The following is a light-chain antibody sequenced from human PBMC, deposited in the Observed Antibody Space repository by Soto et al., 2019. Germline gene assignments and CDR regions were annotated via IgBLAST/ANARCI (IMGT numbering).Light chain of an antibody. J-gene: IGLJ3*02. CDR3: SSFTTTTTWV. V-gene: IGLV2-14*01. CDR1: NSDVGAYSY. CDR2: EVS. Sequence: QSVLTQPASVSGSPGQSITISCTGTNSDVGAYSYVSWYQQHPGRAPKLIIFEVSNRPSGVSSRFSGSKSGNTASLTISGLRAEDEADYYCSSFTTTTTWVFGGGTKLTVL.